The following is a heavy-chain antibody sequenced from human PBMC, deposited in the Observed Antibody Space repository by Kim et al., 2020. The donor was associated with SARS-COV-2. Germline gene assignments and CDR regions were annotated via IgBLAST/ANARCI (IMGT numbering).Heavy chain of an antibody. CDR2: VNGDGTLT. CDR1: GFTFRTYW. Sequence: GGSLRLSCAASGFTFRTYWMHWVRQPPGKGLVWVSRVNGDGTLTAYADSVKGRFTISRDNAKSTLYLEMKSLRTEDTAVYYCVRGIGEGWGQGALVTVS. CDR3: VRGIGEG. J-gene: IGHJ4*02. V-gene: IGHV3-74*01.